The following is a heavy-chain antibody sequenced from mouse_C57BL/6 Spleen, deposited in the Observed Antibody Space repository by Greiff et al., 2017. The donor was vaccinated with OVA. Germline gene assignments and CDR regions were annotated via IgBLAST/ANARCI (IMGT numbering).Heavy chain of an antibody. V-gene: IGHV1-61*01. J-gene: IGHJ2*01. CDR3: AIPLYYYGSLDY. Sequence: QVQLQQSGAELVRPGSSVKLSCKASGYTFTSYWMDWVKQRPGQGLEWIGNIYPSDSETHYNQKFKDKATLTVDKSSSTAYMQLSSLTSEDSAVYYCAIPLYYYGSLDYWGQGTTLTVSS. D-gene: IGHD1-1*01. CDR1: GYTFTSYW. CDR2: IYPSDSET.